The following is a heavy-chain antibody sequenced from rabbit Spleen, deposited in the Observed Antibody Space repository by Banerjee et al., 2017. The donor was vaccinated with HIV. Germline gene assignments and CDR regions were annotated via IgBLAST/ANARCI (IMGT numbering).Heavy chain of an antibody. CDR3: ARDTSSSFSSYGMDL. CDR2: IYTGSSGST. Sequence: QSLEESGGDLVKPGASLTLTCTASGFTLSTYWMCWVRQAPGMGLEWIGCIYTGSSGSTYYASWAKGRFTTSKTSSTTVTLQMTSLTAADTATYFCARDTSSSFSSYGMDLWGPGPSSPS. CDR1: GFTLSTYW. J-gene: IGHJ6*01. V-gene: IGHV1S40*01. D-gene: IGHD1-1*01.